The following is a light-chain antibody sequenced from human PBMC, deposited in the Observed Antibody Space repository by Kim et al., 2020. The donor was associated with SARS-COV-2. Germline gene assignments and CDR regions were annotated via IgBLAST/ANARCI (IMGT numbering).Light chain of an antibody. J-gene: IGLJ2*01. CDR3: QSYDTSLSGSNV. CDR2: VNN. CDR1: SSNIGAGYD. V-gene: IGLV1-40*01. Sequence: QSVLTQPPSVSGAPGQRVTISCTGSSSNIGAGYDVHWYQHLPGTAPRLLIYVNNNRPSGVPDRFSGSKSGTSASLAITGLQAEDEADYYCQSYDTSLSGSNVFGGGTQLTVL.